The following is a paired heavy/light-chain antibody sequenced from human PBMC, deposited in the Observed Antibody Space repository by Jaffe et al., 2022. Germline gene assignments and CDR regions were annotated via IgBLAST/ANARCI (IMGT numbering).Light chain of an antibody. CDR1: SSNIGSNY. V-gene: IGLV1-47*01. J-gene: IGLJ7*01. CDR3: AAWDDSLSGYAV. Sequence: QSVLTQPPSASGTPGQRVTISCSGSSSNIGSNYVYWYQQLPGTAPKLLIYRNNQRPSGVPDRFSGSKSGTSASLAISGLRSEDEADYYCAAWDDSLSGYAVFGGGTQLTVL. CDR2: RNN.
Heavy chain of an antibody. V-gene: IGHV1-69*08. Sequence: QVQLVQSGAEVKKPGSSVKVSCKASGGTFSSYTISWVRQAPGQGLEWMGRIIPILGIANYAQKFQGRVTITADKSTSTAYMELSSLRSEDTAVYYCARDWEPYYDSSGYNVPPVETWGQGTLVTVSS. CDR1: GGTFSSYT. CDR2: IIPILGIA. CDR3: ARDWEPYYDSSGYNVPPVET. D-gene: IGHD3-22*01. J-gene: IGHJ5*02.